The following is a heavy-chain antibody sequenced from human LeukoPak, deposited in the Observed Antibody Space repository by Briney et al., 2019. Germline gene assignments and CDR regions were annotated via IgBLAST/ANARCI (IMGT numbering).Heavy chain of an antibody. CDR2: ISASGRST. V-gene: IGHV3-23*01. J-gene: IGHJ6*02. Sequence: PGGSLRLSCAGSGFNFSSFVMTWVRQAPGKGLEWVSSISASGRSTYYADSVKGRFTISRDNSKNTLYLQMNSLRAEDTAVYYCVNWGTSPFDYYYGMDVWGQGTTVTVSS. CDR1: GFNFSSFV. CDR3: VNWGTSPFDYYYGMDV. D-gene: IGHD7-27*01.